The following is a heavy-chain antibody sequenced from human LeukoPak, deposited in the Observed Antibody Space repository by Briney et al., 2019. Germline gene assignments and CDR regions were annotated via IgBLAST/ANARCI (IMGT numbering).Heavy chain of an antibody. V-gene: IGHV4-4*02. CDR3: ARGPSVAAHLDY. Sequence: SGTLSLTCAVSGGSISSNNWWSWVRQPPGKGLGWIGEIYHHGATNYNPSLKSRVTLSVDKSKNQFSLELSSVTAADTAVYYCARGPSVAAHLDYWGQGTLVTVSS. J-gene: IGHJ4*02. CDR2: IYHHGAT. D-gene: IGHD5-12*01. CDR1: GGSISSNNW.